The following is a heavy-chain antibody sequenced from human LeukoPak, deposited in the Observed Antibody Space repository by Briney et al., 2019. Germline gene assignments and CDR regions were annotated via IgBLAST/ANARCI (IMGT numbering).Heavy chain of an antibody. CDR2: ISSNGDNT. V-gene: IGHV3-64D*06. CDR1: GLTFSTYV. Sequence: GGSLRLSCSVSGLTFSTYVMHWVRQAPGKGLEYVSAISSNGDNTYYADSVKGRFTISRDNSKNTLYLQMSSRRADDTAVYYCVRGTGYWGQGTLVTVSS. CDR3: VRGTGY. J-gene: IGHJ4*02.